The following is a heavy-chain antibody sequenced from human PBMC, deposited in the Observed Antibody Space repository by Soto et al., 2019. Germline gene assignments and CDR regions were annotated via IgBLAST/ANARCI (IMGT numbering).Heavy chain of an antibody. V-gene: IGHV1-69*13. D-gene: IGHD6-6*01. CDR1: GGTFSSYA. J-gene: IGHJ4*02. CDR3: AGVLSIAARPLGFDY. CDR2: IIPIFGTA. Sequence: SVKVSCKASGGTFSSYAISWVRQAPGQGLEWMGGIIPIFGTANYAQKFQGRVTITADESTSTAYMELSSLRSEDTAVYYCAGVLSIAARPLGFDYWGQGTLVTVSS.